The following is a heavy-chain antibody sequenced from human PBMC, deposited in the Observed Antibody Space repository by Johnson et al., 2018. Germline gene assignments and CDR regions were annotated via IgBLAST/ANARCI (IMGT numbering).Heavy chain of an antibody. CDR2: IIPIFGTA. CDR1: GGTFSSYA. CDR3: ARGGSYYPYYYYGMDV. D-gene: IGHD1-26*01. Sequence: QVQLVQSGAEVKKPGSSVKVSCKASGGTFSSYAISWVRQAPGQGLEWMGGIIPIFGTAHSAQKFQGRVTIPPDESTSTAYMGLSSLRSEETAVYYCARGGSYYPYYYYGMDVWGQGTTVTVSS. J-gene: IGHJ6*02. V-gene: IGHV1-69*05.